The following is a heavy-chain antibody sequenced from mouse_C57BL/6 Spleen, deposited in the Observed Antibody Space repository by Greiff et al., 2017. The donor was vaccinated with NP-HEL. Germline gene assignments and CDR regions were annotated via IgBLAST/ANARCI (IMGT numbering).Heavy chain of an antibody. Sequence: QVQLKQPGAELVKPGASVKMSCKASGYTFTSYWITWVKQRPGQGLEWIGDIYPGSGSTNYNEKFKGKATLTVDTSSSTAYMQLSSLTTEDSAVYYCARGGTAQAAYAMDDWGQGTSVTVSS. CDR1: GYTFTSYW. J-gene: IGHJ4*01. D-gene: IGHD3-2*02. CDR2: IYPGSGST. CDR3: ARGGTAQAAYAMDD. V-gene: IGHV1-55*01.